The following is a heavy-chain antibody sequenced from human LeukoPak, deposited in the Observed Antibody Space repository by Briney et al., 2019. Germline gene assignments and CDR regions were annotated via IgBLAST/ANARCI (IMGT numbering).Heavy chain of an antibody. J-gene: IGHJ4*02. CDR3: ARVVPAARLGGYFDY. CDR1: GGSISSHH. Sequence: SETLSLTCTVSGGSISSHHWSWIRQPPGKGLEWIAYIYYTGSTNYNPSLKSRVTIPVDTSKDQFSLKLTSVTAADTAVYYCARVVPAARLGGYFDYWGQGTLVTVSS. V-gene: IGHV4-59*11. D-gene: IGHD2-2*01. CDR2: IYYTGST.